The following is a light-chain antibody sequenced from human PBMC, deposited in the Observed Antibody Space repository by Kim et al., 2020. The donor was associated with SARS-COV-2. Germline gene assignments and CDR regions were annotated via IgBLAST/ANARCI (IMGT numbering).Light chain of an antibody. J-gene: IGLJ1*01. CDR2: QGN. CDR3: QAWDSATPYV. V-gene: IGLV3-1*01. CDR1: KLGDKY. Sequence: SYELTQPPSVSVSPGQTANITCSGDKLGDKYPCWYQQKPGQSPVLVIYQGNKRPSGITERFSGSNSGNTATLTISETQAMDEADYYCQAWDSATPYVFGTGTKVTVL.